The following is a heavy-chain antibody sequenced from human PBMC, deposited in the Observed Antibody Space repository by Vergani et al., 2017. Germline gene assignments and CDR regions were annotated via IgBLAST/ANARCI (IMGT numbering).Heavy chain of an antibody. J-gene: IGHJ4*02. CDR2: IRYDGSNK. CDR1: GFTFSSYA. V-gene: IGHV3-30*02. CDR3: AKDGQQLVRGSYFDY. D-gene: IGHD6-13*01. Sequence: QVQLVESGGGVVQPGGSLRLSCAASGFTFSSYAMHWVRQAPGKGLEWVAFIRYDGSNKYYADSVKGRFTISRDNSKNTLYLQMNSLRAEDTAVYYCAKDGQQLVRGSYFDYWGQGTLVTVSS.